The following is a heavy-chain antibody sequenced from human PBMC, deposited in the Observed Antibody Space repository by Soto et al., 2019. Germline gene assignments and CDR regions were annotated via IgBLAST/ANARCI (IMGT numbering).Heavy chain of an antibody. J-gene: IGHJ4*02. CDR2: INPNGGST. Sequence: QVQLIQSGAEVKKPGASVKVSCKASGYTFTSSYIHWVRQAPGQGLEWMAIINPNGGSTNYAQKFQGRVTMTRATSTSTVYMELRSLTSEDTAVYYCARSLMEGDYWGQGTLVTVSS. D-gene: IGHD3-10*01. V-gene: IGHV1-46*03. CDR3: ARSLMEGDY. CDR1: GYTFTSSY.